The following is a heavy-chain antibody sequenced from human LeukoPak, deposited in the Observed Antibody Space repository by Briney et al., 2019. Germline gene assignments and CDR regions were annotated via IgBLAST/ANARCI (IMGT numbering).Heavy chain of an antibody. CDR1: GFTFSSYG. CDR3: AKTLVYSSSWYYFDY. Sequence: GGSLRLSCAASGFTFSSYGMHWVRQAPGKGLEWVAVIWYDGSNKYYADSVKGRFTISRDNSKNTLYLQMNSLRAEDTAVYYCAKTLVYSSSWYYFDYWGQGTLVTVSS. D-gene: IGHD6-13*01. CDR2: IWYDGSNK. J-gene: IGHJ4*02. V-gene: IGHV3-33*06.